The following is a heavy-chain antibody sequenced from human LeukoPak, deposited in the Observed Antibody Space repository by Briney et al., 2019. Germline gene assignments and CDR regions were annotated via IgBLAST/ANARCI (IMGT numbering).Heavy chain of an antibody. D-gene: IGHD1-26*01. Sequence: RASVKVSCKASGYTFTSYAMNWVRQAPGQGLEWMGWINTNTGNPTYAQGFTGRFVFSLDTSVSTAYLQISSLKAEDTAVYYCARDSGSSRENWFDPWGQGTLVTVSS. J-gene: IGHJ5*02. CDR2: INTNTGNP. V-gene: IGHV7-4-1*02. CDR3: ARDSGSSRENWFDP. CDR1: GYTFTSYA.